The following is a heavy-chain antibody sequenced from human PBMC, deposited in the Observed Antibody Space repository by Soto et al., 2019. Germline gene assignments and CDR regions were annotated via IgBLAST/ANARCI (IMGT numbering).Heavy chain of an antibody. V-gene: IGHV3-15*07. CDR2: IKSKTDGGTT. CDR1: GFTFSNAW. Sequence: GGSLILSCAASGFTFSNAWMNWVRQAPGKGLEWVGRIKSKTDGGTTDYAAPVKGRFTISRDDSKNTLYLQMNSLKTEDTAVYYCTTVVLGLRFFEDSYGMDVWGQGTTVTVSS. D-gene: IGHD3-3*01. J-gene: IGHJ6*02. CDR3: TTVVLGLRFFEDSYGMDV.